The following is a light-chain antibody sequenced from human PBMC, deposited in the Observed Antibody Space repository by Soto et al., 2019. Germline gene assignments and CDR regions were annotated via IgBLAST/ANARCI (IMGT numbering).Light chain of an antibody. J-gene: IGLJ1*01. CDR2: DVS. CDR3: CSYTGSGYV. V-gene: IGLV2-14*01. CDR1: SSDIGGYNS. Sequence: QSALTQPASVSGSPGQSITISCTGTSSDIGGYNSVSWYQQHPDKAPKLMIYDVSNRPSGVSNRFSGSKAGNTASLTISGLQAEDEADYYGCSYTGSGYVFGTGTKLTVL.